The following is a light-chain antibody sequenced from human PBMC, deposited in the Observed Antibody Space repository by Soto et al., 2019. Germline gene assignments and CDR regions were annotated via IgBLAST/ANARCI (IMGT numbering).Light chain of an antibody. V-gene: IGKV3-11*01. CDR3: QVRDVWPT. J-gene: IGKJ1*01. CDR2: DAS. Sequence: IVLTQSPATLSLSPGERAALSCRASQSVSTSLAWYQHKPGQAPRRIIYDASKRAPGIPARFSGSGSGTDFTLTISSLEPEDFAVYYCQVRDVWPTFGQGTKVEIK. CDR1: QSVSTS.